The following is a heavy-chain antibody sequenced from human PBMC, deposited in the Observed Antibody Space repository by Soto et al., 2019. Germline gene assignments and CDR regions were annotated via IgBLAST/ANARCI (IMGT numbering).Heavy chain of an antibody. J-gene: IGHJ6*02. CDR2: ISWDGGST. Sequence: EVRLVQSGGVVAQPGGSLRLSCAASGFTFYDYTMHWVRQVPGRGLVWVSLISWDGGSTYYADSVKGRFTISRDNSKNSLYLQMHSLRTDDTALYYCAKDVIAARPYYYFGLDVWGQGTTVTVS. CDR1: GFTFYDYT. D-gene: IGHD6-6*01. V-gene: IGHV3-43*01. CDR3: AKDVIAARPYYYFGLDV.